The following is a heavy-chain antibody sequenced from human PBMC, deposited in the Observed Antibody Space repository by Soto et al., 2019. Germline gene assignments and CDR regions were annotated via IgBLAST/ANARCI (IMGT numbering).Heavy chain of an antibody. J-gene: IGHJ5*02. D-gene: IGHD6-13*01. V-gene: IGHV1-18*01. CDR1: GDTFTSYG. Sequence: ASVKVSCKASGDTFTSYGISWVRQAPGQGLEWMGWISAYNGNTNYAQKLQGRVTMTTDTSTSTAYMELRSLRSDDTAVYYCAREGREQQQLDTWSAPWGKGTLVTVPS. CDR3: AREGREQQQLDTWSAP. CDR2: ISAYNGNT.